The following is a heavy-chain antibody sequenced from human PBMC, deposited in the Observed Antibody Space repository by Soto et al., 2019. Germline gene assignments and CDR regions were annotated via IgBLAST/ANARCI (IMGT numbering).Heavy chain of an antibody. CDR3: ARKGITMVRGVIPSPSEGANWFDP. CDR2: IYYSGST. CDR1: GYTFTSYG. V-gene: IGHV4-59*08. J-gene: IGHJ5*02. Sequence: SCKASGYTFTSYGISWIRQPPGKGLEWIGYIYYSGSTNYNPSLKSRVTISVDTSKNQFSLKLSSVTAADTAVYYCARKGITMVRGVIPSPSEGANWFDPWGQGTLVTVSS. D-gene: IGHD3-10*01.